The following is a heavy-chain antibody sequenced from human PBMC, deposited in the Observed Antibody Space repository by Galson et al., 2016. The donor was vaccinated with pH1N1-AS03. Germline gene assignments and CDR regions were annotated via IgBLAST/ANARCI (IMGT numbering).Heavy chain of an antibody. D-gene: IGHD3-10*01. CDR1: GGSFRGPY. CDR3: ARRPTGIDY. Sequence: ETLSLTCRDLGGSFRGPYWTWIRQTPGKGLEWIGEVIIGGSPTYSPSLKSRVSISLDTSRKQVSLRLIPVTAADTAVYFCARRPTGIDYWGPGTLVTVAS. V-gene: IGHV4-34*12. CDR2: VIIGGSP. J-gene: IGHJ4*02.